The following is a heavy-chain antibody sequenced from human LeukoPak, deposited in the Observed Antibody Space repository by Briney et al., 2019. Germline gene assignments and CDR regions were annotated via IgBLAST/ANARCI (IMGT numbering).Heavy chain of an antibody. CDR2: IYYRGST. CDR3: ACLSYYYDSSGYSS. J-gene: IGHJ5*02. Sequence: SETLSLTCTVSGGSISSYYWSWIRQPPGKGLEWIGYIYYRGSTNYNPSLKSRVTISVDTSKNQFSLKLSSVTAADTAVYYCACLSYYYDSSGYSSWGQGTLVTVSS. D-gene: IGHD3-22*01. CDR1: GGSISSYY. V-gene: IGHV4-59*08.